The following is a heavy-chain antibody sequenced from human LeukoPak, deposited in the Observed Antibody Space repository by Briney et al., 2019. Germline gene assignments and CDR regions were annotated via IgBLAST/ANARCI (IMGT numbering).Heavy chain of an antibody. D-gene: IGHD1-26*01. CDR1: GSSISTDEYY. Sequence: PSQTLSLTCTVSGSSISTDEYYWSWIRQSPGKGLEWIGYIYYSGSTNYNPSLKSRVTMSVDTSNNQFSLKLSSVTAADTAVYYCARESGGWFDPWGQGTLVTVSS. J-gene: IGHJ5*02. V-gene: IGHV4-61*08. CDR3: ARESGGWFDP. CDR2: IYYSGST.